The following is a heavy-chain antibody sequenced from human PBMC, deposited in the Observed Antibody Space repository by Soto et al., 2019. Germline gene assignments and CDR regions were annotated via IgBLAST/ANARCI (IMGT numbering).Heavy chain of an antibody. Sequence: SETLSLSCTVSGGSISSGGYYWSWIRQHPGKGLEWIGYIYYSGSTYYNPSLKSRVTISVDTSKNQFSLKLNSVTAADTALYYCVRHVTPPIFEPWGQGTLVTVSS. CDR1: GGSISSGGYY. D-gene: IGHD4-4*01. V-gene: IGHV4-31*03. CDR2: IYYSGST. J-gene: IGHJ4*02. CDR3: VRHVTPPIFEP.